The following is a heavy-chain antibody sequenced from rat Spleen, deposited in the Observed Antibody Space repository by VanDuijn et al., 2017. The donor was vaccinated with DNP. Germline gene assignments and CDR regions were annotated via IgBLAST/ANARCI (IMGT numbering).Heavy chain of an antibody. Sequence: EVQLVESGGGLVQPGGSMKLSCAASGFTFSSFPMAWVRQAATKGLEWVATISASGGSTYYRDSVKGRFTISRVNAQSTLYLQMTSLRSEDTAAYYCARHYYSGDYFDYWGQGVMVTVSS. CDR2: ISASGGST. D-gene: IGHD1-1*01. J-gene: IGHJ2*01. CDR3: ARHYYSGDYFDY. V-gene: IGHV5-46*01. CDR1: GFTFSSFP.